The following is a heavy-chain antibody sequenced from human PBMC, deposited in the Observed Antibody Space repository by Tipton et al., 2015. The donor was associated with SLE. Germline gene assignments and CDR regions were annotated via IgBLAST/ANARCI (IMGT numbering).Heavy chain of an antibody. Sequence: SLRLSCAASGFIFSNYAMSWVRQTPGKGLEWVSAIVASGGSAYSADSVKGRFTISKDNSKDTLYLQMNSLRAEDTAVYHCAKGRSYDFWRGIDSWGQGTLVTVSS. V-gene: IGHV3-23*01. CDR2: IVASGGSA. J-gene: IGHJ4*02. CDR3: AKGRSYDFWRGIDS. D-gene: IGHD3-3*01. CDR1: GFIFSNYA.